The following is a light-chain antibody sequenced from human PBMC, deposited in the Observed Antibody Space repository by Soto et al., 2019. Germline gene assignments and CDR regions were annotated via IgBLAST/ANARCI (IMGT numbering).Light chain of an antibody. CDR2: EVT. CDR1: SSDVGGYNY. V-gene: IGLV2-14*01. Sequence: QSVLTQPASVSGSPGQSITISCTGTSSDVGGYNYVSWYQQHPGKAPKLMIYEVTNRPSGVSNRFSASKSGNTASLTISGLQAEDEADYYCSSYTSRSTLVFGTGTKLTVL. J-gene: IGLJ1*01. CDR3: SSYTSRSTLV.